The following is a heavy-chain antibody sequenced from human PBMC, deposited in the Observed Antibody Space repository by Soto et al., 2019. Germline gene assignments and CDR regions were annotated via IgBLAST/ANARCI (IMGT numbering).Heavy chain of an antibody. D-gene: IGHD2-21*01. CDR2: IYYSGST. J-gene: IGHJ4*02. Sequence: QVQLQESGPGLVKPSETLSLTCTVSGGSISSYYWSWIRQPPGKGLEWIGYIYYSGSTNYNPSLKSRVTITGDTTKNHFSLKLSSVTAADTAVSYSARRYGGAFDYWGQGTLGTVSS. CDR3: ARRYGGAFDY. CDR1: GGSISSYY. V-gene: IGHV4-59*08.